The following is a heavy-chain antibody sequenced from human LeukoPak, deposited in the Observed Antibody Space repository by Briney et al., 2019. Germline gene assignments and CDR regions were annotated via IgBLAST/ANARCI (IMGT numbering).Heavy chain of an antibody. J-gene: IGHJ6*02. CDR1: ESSFSKFW. Sequence: PGGSLRLSCAASESSFSKFWMHWLRHAPGKGLVWVSGINRDGSTTTYADSVKGRFTVSRDNAKNTLYLQMNSLRAEDTAVYYCERGNYYGMDVWGQGTTVTVSS. D-gene: IGHD2/OR15-2a*01. CDR3: ERGNYYGMDV. CDR2: INRDGSTT. V-gene: IGHV3-74*03.